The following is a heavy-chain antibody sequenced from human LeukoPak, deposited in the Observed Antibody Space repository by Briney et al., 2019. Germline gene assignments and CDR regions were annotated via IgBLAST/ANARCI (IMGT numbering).Heavy chain of an antibody. CDR3: ANDYRSGSFHDF. CDR2: ISRRDDYT. J-gene: IGHJ4*02. D-gene: IGHD3-10*01. Sequence: PGGSLRLSCAASGFAFSSYAMSWVRQPPGKGLGWVSVISRRDDYTYYADSVKGRFTISRDNSKNTLYLQMNTLRAGDTAVYYCANDYRSGSFHDFWGQGTLVTVSS. CDR1: GFAFSSYA. V-gene: IGHV3-23*01.